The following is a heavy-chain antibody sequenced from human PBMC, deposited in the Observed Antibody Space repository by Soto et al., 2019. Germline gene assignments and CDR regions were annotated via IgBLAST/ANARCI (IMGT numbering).Heavy chain of an antibody. D-gene: IGHD6-19*01. Sequence: PGGSLRLSCTGSEFSFGNYAMTWVRQGQGKGLEWVAGIGYNEINQYYIDPVKGRFTISRDNSKNALYLQMNSLRAEDTAVYYCAKTESSGWPTRSGMDVWGQGTTVTVSS. V-gene: IGHV3-33*06. CDR1: EFSFGNYA. CDR3: AKTESSGWPTRSGMDV. CDR2: IGYNEINQ. J-gene: IGHJ6*02.